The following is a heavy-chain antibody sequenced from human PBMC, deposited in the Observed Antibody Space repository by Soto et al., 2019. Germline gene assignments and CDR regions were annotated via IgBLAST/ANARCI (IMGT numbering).Heavy chain of an antibody. D-gene: IGHD6-19*01. CDR1: GFTFSSYW. V-gene: IGHV3-74*01. J-gene: IGHJ3*01. Sequence: EVQLVESGGGLVQPGGSLRLSCAASGFTFSSYWMHWVRQAPGKGLEWVSRINSDGSSTSYADSVKGRFTISRDNAKNTLYLQMNSLGAEDTAVYYCARRGRSSGWYHWPAFDFWGQGTMVTVSS. CDR2: INSDGSST. CDR3: ARRGRSSGWYHWPAFDF.